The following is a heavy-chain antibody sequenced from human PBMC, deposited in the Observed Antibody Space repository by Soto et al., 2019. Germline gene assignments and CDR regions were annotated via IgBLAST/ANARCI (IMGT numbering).Heavy chain of an antibody. CDR2: INPNSGGT. Sequence: GASVKVSCKASGYTFTGYYMHWVRQAPGQGLEWMGWINPNSGGTNYAQKFQGWVTMTRDTSISTAYMELSRLRSDDTAVYYCARESGRPQLRYYYGMDVWGQGTTVTVSS. CDR3: ARESGRPQLRYYYGMDV. CDR1: GYTFTGYY. J-gene: IGHJ6*02. V-gene: IGHV1-2*04.